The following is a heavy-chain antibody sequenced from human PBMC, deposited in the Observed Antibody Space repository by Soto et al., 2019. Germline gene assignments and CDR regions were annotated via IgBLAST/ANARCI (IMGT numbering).Heavy chain of an antibody. J-gene: IGHJ3*02. V-gene: IGHV3-48*02. CDR1: GFTFSSYS. CDR2: ISSSSSTI. CDR3: GGDSSGYFYPDVFDI. D-gene: IGHD3-22*01. Sequence: HPGGSLRLSCAASGFTFSSYSMNWVRQAPGKGLEWVSYISSSSSTIYYADSVKGRFTISRDNAKNSLYLQMNSLRDEDTAVYYCGGDSSGYFYPDVFDIWGQGTMVNVSS.